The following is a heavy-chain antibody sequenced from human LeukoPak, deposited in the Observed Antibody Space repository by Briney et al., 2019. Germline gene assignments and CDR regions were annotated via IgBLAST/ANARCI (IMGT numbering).Heavy chain of an antibody. J-gene: IGHJ4*02. V-gene: IGHV2-5*02. CDR2: IYWDDEK. D-gene: IGHD3-22*01. CDR1: GFSLTTTGVR. Sequence: SGPTLVKPTQTLTLTCTFSGFSLTTTGVRVGCFRQPPGKALEGLALIYWDDEKRYRPSLRTRLTITKDTSKSQVVLTMTNMDPVDTATYYCAHLYFYNSGGFFRAFDHWGQGTLVTVSS. CDR3: AHLYFYNSGGFFRAFDH.